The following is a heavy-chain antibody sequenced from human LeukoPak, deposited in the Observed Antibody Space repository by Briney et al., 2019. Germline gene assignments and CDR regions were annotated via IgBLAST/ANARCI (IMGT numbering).Heavy chain of an antibody. CDR3: APRGTDGVDWFDP. V-gene: IGHV3-23*01. J-gene: IGHJ5*02. D-gene: IGHD1-7*01. CDR1: GFTFSSRT. Sequence: GGPLRLSCGASGFTFSSRTMNWVRQPPGKGLEWVSTITSDSVATYYADSVKGRLTISRDNSKNTLYLQLNSLRVEDTAVYYCAPRGTDGVDWFDPWGQGTLVTVSS. CDR2: ITSDSVAT.